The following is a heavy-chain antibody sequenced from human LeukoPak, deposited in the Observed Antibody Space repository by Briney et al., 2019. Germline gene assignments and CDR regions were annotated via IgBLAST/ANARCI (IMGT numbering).Heavy chain of an antibody. V-gene: IGHV3-23*01. D-gene: IGHD6-19*01. CDR2: ISGSGGST. CDR1: GFTFNNYA. J-gene: IGHJ4*02. Sequence: GGSLRLSCAASGFTFNNYAMSWVRQAPGKGLEWVSAISGSGGSTYYADSVKGRFTISRDNSKNTLYLQMNSLRAEDTAVYYCARDSSGWYYFDYWGQGTLVTVSS. CDR3: ARDSSGWYYFDY.